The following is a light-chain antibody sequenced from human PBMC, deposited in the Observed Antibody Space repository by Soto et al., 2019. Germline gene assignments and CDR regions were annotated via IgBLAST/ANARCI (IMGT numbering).Light chain of an antibody. V-gene: IGKV3-15*01. CDR1: QSVSSD. Sequence: EIVMTQSPATLSVSPGESATLSCRASQSVSSDLAWYQQKPGQPPRLLIFGAPTRVAGIPARLSGSGSGTEFSLTISSLQSEDFAVYYCQQYMNWPTFGQGTRLEIK. J-gene: IGKJ5*01. CDR2: GAP. CDR3: QQYMNWPT.